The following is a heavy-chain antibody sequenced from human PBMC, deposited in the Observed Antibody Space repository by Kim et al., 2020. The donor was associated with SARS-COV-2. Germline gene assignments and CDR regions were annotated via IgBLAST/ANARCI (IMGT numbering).Heavy chain of an antibody. CDR1: GFTFSSFW. D-gene: IGHD3-10*01. CDR2: INTDGSIT. J-gene: IGHJ3*02. CDR3: VRKGNAFDI. Sequence: GGSLRLSCAASGFTFSSFWMHWVRQAPGKGLVWVSRINTDGSITDYADSVKGRFTISRDNAKNALSLQMNGLRVEDTAVYFCVRKGNAFDIWGQGTMVSV. V-gene: IGHV3-74*01.